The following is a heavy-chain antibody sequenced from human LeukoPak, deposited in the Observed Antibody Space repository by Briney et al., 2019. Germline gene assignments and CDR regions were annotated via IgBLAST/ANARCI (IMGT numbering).Heavy chain of an antibody. J-gene: IGHJ3*02. V-gene: IGHV3-74*01. D-gene: IGHD2-21*01. Sequence: GGSLRLSCAASGFTFSSYWMRWVRHAPGKGLVWVSRINSDGSSTSYADSVKGRFTISRDNAKNTLYLQMNSLRAEDTAVYYCARAVVVVAGRGAFDIWGQGTMVTVSS. CDR1: GFTFSSYW. CDR2: INSDGSST. CDR3: ARAVVVVAGRGAFDI.